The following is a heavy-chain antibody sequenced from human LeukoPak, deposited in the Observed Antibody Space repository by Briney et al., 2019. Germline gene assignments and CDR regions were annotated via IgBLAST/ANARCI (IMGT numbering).Heavy chain of an antibody. V-gene: IGHV4-34*01. J-gene: IGHJ3*02. CDR1: GGSFSGDF. CDR2: INHGGST. D-gene: IGHD3-9*01. CDR3: ASGHILMAFDI. Sequence: SETLSLTCADYGGSFSGDFWSWIRQSPGKGLEWIGEINHGGSTTYNPSLQSRVTMSVDTSTNQISLKMTSVTAADTAVYYCASGHILMAFDIWGQGTMVTVSS.